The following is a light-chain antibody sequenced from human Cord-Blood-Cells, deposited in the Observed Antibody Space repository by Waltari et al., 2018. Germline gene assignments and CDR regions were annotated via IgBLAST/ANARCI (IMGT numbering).Light chain of an antibody. V-gene: IGKV3-15*01. J-gene: IGKJ4*01. CDR1: QSVSSN. CDR2: GAS. CDR3: QQYNNWLP. Sequence: EIVMTQSPATLSVSPGERATLPCRASQSVSSNLAWYQQKPGQAPRLLIYGASTRATGIPARFSGSGSGTEFTLTISSLQSEDFAVYYCQQYNNWLPFGGGTKVEIK.